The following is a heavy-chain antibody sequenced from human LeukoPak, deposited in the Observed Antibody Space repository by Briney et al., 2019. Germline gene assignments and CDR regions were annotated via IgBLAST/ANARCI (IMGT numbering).Heavy chain of an antibody. CDR1: GYTFTNYH. J-gene: IGHJ4*02. CDR2: INPSGGST. CDR3: ARYGHSPFFDY. Sequence: ASVKVSCKASGYTFTNYHMNWVRQAPGQGLEWMGIINPSGGSTANAQKFQGRVIMTGDMSTSTVYMELSSLRSEDTAVYFCARYGHSPFFDYWGQGTLVIVSS. D-gene: IGHD4-17*01. V-gene: IGHV1-46*01.